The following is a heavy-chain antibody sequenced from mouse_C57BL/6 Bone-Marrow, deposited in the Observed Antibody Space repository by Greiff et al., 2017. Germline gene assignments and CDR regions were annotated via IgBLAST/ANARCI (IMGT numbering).Heavy chain of an antibody. CDR1: GYAFSSSC. V-gene: IGHV1-82*01. J-gene: IGHJ2*01. D-gene: IGHD3-2*02. Sequence: QVQLQQSGPELVKPGASVKISCKASGYAFSSSCMNWVKQRPGKGLEWIGRIYPGDGDTNYNGKFKGKATMTADKSSSTAYMQLSSLTSEDSAVYSFEKDSSGYEDYFDYWGQGTTLTVSS. CDR3: EKDSSGYEDYFDY. CDR2: IYPGDGDT.